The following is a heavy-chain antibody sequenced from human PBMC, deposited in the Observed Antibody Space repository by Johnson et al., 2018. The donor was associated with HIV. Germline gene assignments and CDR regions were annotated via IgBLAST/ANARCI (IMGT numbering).Heavy chain of an antibody. J-gene: IGHJ3*02. CDR1: QFTFSSYY. V-gene: IGHV3-25*05. CDR2: VNPNVGST. D-gene: IGHD6-13*01. Sequence: EVQLMESGGGLAKPAWSPRLSCAASQFTFSSYYMNCVRQAPGNGLELVGQVNPNVGSTYVIDSGKDRFSISRDNVKNSLYLQMNSLRAEDTAVYYCARECSSTRWTYGFDIWGQGTMVTVSS. CDR3: ARECSSTRWTYGFDI.